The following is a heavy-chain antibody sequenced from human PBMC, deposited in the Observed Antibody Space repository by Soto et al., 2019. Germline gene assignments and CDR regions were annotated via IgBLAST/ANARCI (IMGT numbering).Heavy chain of an antibody. J-gene: IGHJ6*02. Sequence: PSETLSLTSAVYDGSFRGYYWSWIRQPPGKGLEWIGEINHSGSTNYNPSLKSRVTISVDTSKNQFSLKLSSVTAADTAVYYCARGVYCSSTSCYWGMDVWGQGTTVTVSS. D-gene: IGHD2-2*01. CDR2: INHSGST. CDR1: DGSFRGYY. V-gene: IGHV4-34*01. CDR3: ARGVYCSSTSCYWGMDV.